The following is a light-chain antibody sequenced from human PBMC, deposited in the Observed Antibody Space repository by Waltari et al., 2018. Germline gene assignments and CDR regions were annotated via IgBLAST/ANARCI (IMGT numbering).Light chain of an antibody. Sequence: QSALTQPASVSGSPGPSITISCTGTNSDLGSDNLVSLYQQHPGRAPKLVIHEVTNWPSGISDRFSGSKSGNMASLTISGLQAEDEADYYCSSYASRTSFAIFGGGTKLTVL. V-gene: IGLV2-23*02. CDR3: SSYASRTSFAI. CDR2: EVT. J-gene: IGLJ2*01. CDR1: NSDLGSDNL.